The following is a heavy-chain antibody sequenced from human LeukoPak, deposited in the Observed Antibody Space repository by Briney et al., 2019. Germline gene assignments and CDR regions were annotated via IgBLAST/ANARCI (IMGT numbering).Heavy chain of an antibody. CDR2: IKSKTDGGTT. CDR3: TTDLKYSYGYGY. V-gene: IGHV3-15*07. J-gene: IGHJ4*02. Sequence: GGSLGLSCAASGLTFSNAWMNWVRQAPGKGLEWVGRIKSKTDGGTTDYAAPVKGRFTISRDDSKNTLYLQMNSLKTEDTAVYYCTTDLKYSYGYGYWGQGTLVTVSS. D-gene: IGHD5-18*01. CDR1: GLTFSNAW.